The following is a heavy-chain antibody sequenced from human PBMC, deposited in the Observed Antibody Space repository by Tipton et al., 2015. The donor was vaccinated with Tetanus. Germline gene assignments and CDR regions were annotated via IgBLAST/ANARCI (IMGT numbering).Heavy chain of an antibody. CDR3: SRGVDRTKAGID. CDR1: GDSINSGDYY. V-gene: IGHV4-39*07. CDR2: VSYSGIP. Sequence: TLSLTCSVSGDSINSGDYYWSWIRQPPGKGLEWIGTVSYSGIPFYNPSLTSRVTLSQDTSKSQFSLKLSSVTAADTAVYYCSRGVDRTKAGIDWGQGTLVTVSS. J-gene: IGHJ4*02. D-gene: IGHD5-12*01.